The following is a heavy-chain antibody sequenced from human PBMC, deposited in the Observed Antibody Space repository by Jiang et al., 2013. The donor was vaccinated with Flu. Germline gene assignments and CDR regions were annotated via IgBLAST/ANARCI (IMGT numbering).Heavy chain of an antibody. Sequence: GPGLVKPSETLSLTCTVSGGSISSYYWSWIRQPPGKGLEWIGYIYYSGSTNYNPSLKSRVTISVDTSKNQFSLKLSSVTAADTAVYYCARVSFPGTAMAFDYWGQGTLVTVSS. J-gene: IGHJ4*02. CDR2: IYYSGST. CDR3: ARVSFPGTAMAFDY. V-gene: IGHV4-59*13. CDR1: GGSISSYY. D-gene: IGHD5-18*01.